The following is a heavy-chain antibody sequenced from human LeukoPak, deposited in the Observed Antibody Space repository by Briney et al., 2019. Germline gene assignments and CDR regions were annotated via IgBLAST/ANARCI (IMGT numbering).Heavy chain of an antibody. CDR1: GFTVSSNY. J-gene: IGHJ4*02. D-gene: IGHD3-10*01. Sequence: QPGGSLRLSCAASGFTVSSNYMSWVRLAPGKGLEWVSVIYSGGSTYYADSVKGRFTISRDNSKNTLYLQMNSLRAEDTAVYYCAREGPYGSGSYYDYWGQGTLVTVSS. CDR3: AREGPYGSGSYYDY. CDR2: IYSGGST. V-gene: IGHV3-66*01.